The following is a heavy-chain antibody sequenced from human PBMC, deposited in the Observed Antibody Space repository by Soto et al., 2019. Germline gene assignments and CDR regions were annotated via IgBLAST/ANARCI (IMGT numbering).Heavy chain of an antibody. CDR1: GFTFSNHV. Sequence: PGGSLRLSCAASGFTFSNHVMNWVRQAPGKGLEWVSAINGGGGSTFYADSVKGRFTISRDNSKNTLYLQMHSLRADDTAVYYCVNVPEYNFWSGYRYYFDYWGQGTLVTVSS. J-gene: IGHJ4*02. CDR3: VNVPEYNFWSGYRYYFDY. CDR2: INGGGGST. D-gene: IGHD3-3*01. V-gene: IGHV3-23*01.